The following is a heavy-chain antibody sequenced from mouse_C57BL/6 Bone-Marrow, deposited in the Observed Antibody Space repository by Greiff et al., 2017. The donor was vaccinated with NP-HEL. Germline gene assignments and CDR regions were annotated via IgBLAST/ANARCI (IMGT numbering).Heavy chain of an antibody. CDR1: GIDFSRYW. D-gene: IGHD2-1*01. J-gene: IGHJ1*03. CDR3: ARRGSSDYGNYDWYFDV. Sequence: EVKLVESGGGLVQPGGSLKLSCAASGIDFSRYWMSWVRRAPGKGLEWIGEINPDSSTINYAPSLKDKFIISRDNAKNTLYLQMSKVRSEDTALYYCARRGSSDYGNYDWYFDVWGTGTTVTVSS. CDR2: INPDSSTI. V-gene: IGHV4-1*01.